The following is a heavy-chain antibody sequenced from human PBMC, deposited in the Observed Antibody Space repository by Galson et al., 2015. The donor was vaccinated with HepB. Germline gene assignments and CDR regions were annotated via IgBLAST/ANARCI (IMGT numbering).Heavy chain of an antibody. J-gene: IGHJ5*02. CDR3: ARSTYPHWFDP. D-gene: IGHD5/OR15-5a*01. CDR1: GFTFTTYN. Sequence: SLRLSCAASGFTFTTYNMHWVRQAPGKGLEWVSCISSRDNAIYYADSVKGRFAISRDNARNSLYLQMNSLSAEDTAVYYCARSTYPHWFDPWGQGTLVTVSS. CDR2: ISSRDNAI. V-gene: IGHV3-48*04.